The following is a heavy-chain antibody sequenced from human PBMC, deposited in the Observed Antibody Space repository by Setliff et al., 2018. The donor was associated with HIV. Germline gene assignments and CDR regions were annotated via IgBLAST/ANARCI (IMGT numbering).Heavy chain of an antibody. D-gene: IGHD6-13*01. Sequence: SETLSLTCIVFGGSMNNYYWNWSRQSPGKGLEWIGYVYYSGSTKYSPSLKSRVSISLDPSTKQVSLRLRSVTAADTAVYYCARSLTNQLVLGTSREYYFDSWGLGALVTVSS. CDR1: GGSMNNYY. V-gene: IGHV4-59*01. CDR3: ARSLTNQLVLGTSREYYFDS. CDR2: VYYSGST. J-gene: IGHJ4*02.